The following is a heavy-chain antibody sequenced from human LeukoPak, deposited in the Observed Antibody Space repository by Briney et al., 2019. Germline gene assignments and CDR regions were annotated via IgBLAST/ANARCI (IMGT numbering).Heavy chain of an antibody. CDR2: IWYGGSNK. J-gene: IGHJ3*02. CDR1: GFTFSSYG. CDR3: AKDRSIAARGDAFDI. V-gene: IGHV3-30*02. D-gene: IGHD6-6*01. Sequence: GGSLRLSCAASGFTFSSYGMHWVRQAPGKGLEWVAVIWYGGSNKYYADSVKGRFTISRDNSKNTLYLQMNSLRAEDTAVYYCAKDRSIAARGDAFDIWGQGTMVTVSS.